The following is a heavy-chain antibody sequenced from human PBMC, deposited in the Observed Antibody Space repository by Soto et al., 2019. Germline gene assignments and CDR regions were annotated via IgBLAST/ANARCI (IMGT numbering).Heavy chain of an antibody. CDR1: GGSISPFY. Sequence: SETLSLTCTVSGGSISPFYWCWIGLPPGKGLEWIGYIYYYGSTYYNPSLRSRVTISVDSSKNQLSLKLTSVTAADTAVYYCARDGTGVAPFDVWAQGTTVTVSS. CDR3: ARDGTGVAPFDV. J-gene: IGHJ3*01. D-gene: IGHD1-1*01. CDR2: IYYYGST. V-gene: IGHV4-59*01.